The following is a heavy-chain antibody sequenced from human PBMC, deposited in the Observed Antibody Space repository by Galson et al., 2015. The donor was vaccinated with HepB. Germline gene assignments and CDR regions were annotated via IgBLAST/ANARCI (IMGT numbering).Heavy chain of an antibody. V-gene: IGHV3-15*01. CDR1: GITFSNVW. Sequence: SLRLSCAASGITFSNVWMNWVRQAPGKGLEWVGRIKSKTDGGTKDYAAPVRGRFTISSDDSKNTLYLQTNSLKTEDTAVYYCTTQSYYYGLDVWGQGTSVTVSS. CDR2: IKSKTDGGTK. J-gene: IGHJ6*02. CDR3: TTQSYYYGLDV.